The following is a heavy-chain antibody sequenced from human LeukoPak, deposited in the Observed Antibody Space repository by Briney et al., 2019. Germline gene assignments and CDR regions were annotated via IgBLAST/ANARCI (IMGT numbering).Heavy chain of an antibody. CDR2: ISSSRYI. Sequence: GGSLRLSCAASGFTFSGYSMNWVRQAPGKGLEWVSSISSSRYIYYADPVNGRFTISRDNAKHSLYLQMNSLRAEDPAVYYCARDRWVGQWLDLFDYWGQGTLVTVSS. V-gene: IGHV3-21*01. CDR1: GFTFSGYS. D-gene: IGHD6-19*01. J-gene: IGHJ4*02. CDR3: ARDRWVGQWLDLFDY.